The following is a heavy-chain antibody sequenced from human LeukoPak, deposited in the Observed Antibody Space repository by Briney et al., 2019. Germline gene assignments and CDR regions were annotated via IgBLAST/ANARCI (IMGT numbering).Heavy chain of an antibody. V-gene: IGHV3-74*01. CDR2: INSDGSST. Sequence: GGSLRLSCAASGFTFSSYWMHWVRQAPGKGLVRVSRINSDGSSTSYADSVKGRFTISRDNAKNTLYLQMNSLRAEDTAVYYCARGGSSSWYWFDPWGQGTLVTVSS. CDR1: GFTFSSYW. CDR3: ARGGSSSWYWFDP. J-gene: IGHJ5*02. D-gene: IGHD6-13*01.